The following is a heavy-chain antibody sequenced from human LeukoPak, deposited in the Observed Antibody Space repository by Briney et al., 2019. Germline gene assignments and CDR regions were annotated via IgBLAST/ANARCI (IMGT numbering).Heavy chain of an antibody. CDR2: IYPGDSDT. CDR1: GYSFTSYW. CDR3: ARGTIFCSSTSCYVGAFDI. V-gene: IGHV5-51*01. D-gene: IGHD2-2*01. Sequence: GESLKISCKGSGYSFTSYWIGRVRQMPGKGLEWMGIIYPGDSDTRYSPSFQGQVTISADKSISTAYLQWSSLKASDTAMYYCARGTIFCSSTSCYVGAFDIWGQGTMVPSLQ. J-gene: IGHJ3*02.